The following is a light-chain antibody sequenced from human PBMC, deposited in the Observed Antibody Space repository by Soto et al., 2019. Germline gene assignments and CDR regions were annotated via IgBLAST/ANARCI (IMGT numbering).Light chain of an antibody. CDR3: AALDNNLGGPA. J-gene: IGLJ2*01. V-gene: IGLV1-47*01. CDR2: RNN. CDR1: NSNIGSKY. Sequence: QSVLTQPPSASGTPGQRVSISCSGSNSNIGSKYVYWYQQLPGTAPKLLMYRNNQRPSGVPDRFSGSKSGTSASLAISGLRSDDEADYYCAALDNNLGGPAFGGGTKVTVL.